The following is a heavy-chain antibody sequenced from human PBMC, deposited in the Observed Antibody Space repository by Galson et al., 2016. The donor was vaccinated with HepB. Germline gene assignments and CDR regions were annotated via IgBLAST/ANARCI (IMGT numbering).Heavy chain of an antibody. CDR2: ISFDGSNA. CDR3: AKKGYSSGKFDAFDI. D-gene: IGHD6-19*01. J-gene: IGHJ3*02. CDR1: GLFLSNQG. Sequence: SLRPPCAGCGLFLSNQGLHWARQAPGKGLEGVAVISFDGSNAYCADSVKGRFSISSDNSKSTLYLQMSSLRADDTAVYSCAKKGYSSGKFDAFDIWGQGTVVTVSS. V-gene: IGHV3-30*18.